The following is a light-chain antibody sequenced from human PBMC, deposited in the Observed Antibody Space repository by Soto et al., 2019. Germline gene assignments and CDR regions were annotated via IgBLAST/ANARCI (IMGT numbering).Light chain of an antibody. CDR2: GAS. Sequence: DLQMAQSPSSLSASVGDRVTITCRASQSISSYLNWYQQKPGKAPKLLMSGASSLQSGVPSRFSGSGSGTDFTLTITSLQPDDFANYYCQQTYSIPFTFGPGTKVGIK. J-gene: IGKJ3*01. CDR3: QQTYSIPFT. V-gene: IGKV1-39*01. CDR1: QSISSY.